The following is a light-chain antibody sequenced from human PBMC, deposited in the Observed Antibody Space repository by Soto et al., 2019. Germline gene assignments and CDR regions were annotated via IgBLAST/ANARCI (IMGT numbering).Light chain of an antibody. CDR3: QQLNSFPIT. J-gene: IGKJ5*01. CDR1: QDIAIY. Sequence: IQLAQSPSSLSASLGDRVTITCRASQDIAIYLAWYQQKPGEAPKLLIYAASTLYGGVPSRFSGSGSGTDFALTITSLQAEDFATYYCQQLNSFPITFGQGTRLEIK. CDR2: AAS. V-gene: IGKV1-9*01.